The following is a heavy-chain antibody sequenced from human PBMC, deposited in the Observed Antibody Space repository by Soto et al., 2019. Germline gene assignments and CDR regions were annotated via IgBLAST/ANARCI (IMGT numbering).Heavy chain of an antibody. V-gene: IGHV1-8*01. CDR1: GYTFTSYD. Sequence: ASVKVSCKASGYTFTSYDINRGRQATGQGLEWMGWMNPNSGNTGYAQKFQGRVTMTRNTSISTAYMELSSLRSEDTAVYYCAKNYGDYTSYYGMDVWGQGTTVTVSS. CDR3: AKNYGDYTSYYGMDV. J-gene: IGHJ6*02. CDR2: MNPNSGNT. D-gene: IGHD4-17*01.